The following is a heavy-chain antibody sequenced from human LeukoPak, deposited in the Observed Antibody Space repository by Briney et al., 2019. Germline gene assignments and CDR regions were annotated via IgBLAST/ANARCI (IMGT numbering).Heavy chain of an antibody. CDR2: IWYDGSQR. D-gene: IGHD1-14*01. CDR3: ATSSPRNYFDH. J-gene: IGHJ4*02. Sequence: GGSLRLSCAASGFTFSSYGMHWVRQAPGKGLEWVAVIWYDGSQRYYADSVKGRFTISRDDSQNTIYLQMDSLRAEDTAVYYCATSSPRNYFDHWGQGTLVTVSS. V-gene: IGHV3-33*01. CDR1: GFTFSSYG.